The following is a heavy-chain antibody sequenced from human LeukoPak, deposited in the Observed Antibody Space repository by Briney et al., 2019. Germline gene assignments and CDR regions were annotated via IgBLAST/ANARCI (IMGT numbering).Heavy chain of an antibody. D-gene: IGHD3-22*01. CDR2: ISSNGGST. CDR3: ARAYYYDSSSYYRNHFDY. V-gene: IGHV3-64*04. CDR1: GFTFSSYA. Sequence: GGSLRLSCSASGFTFSSYAMHWVRQAPGKGLEYVSAISSNGGSTYYADSVKGRFTISRDNAKNTLYLQMNSLRAEDTAVYYCARAYYYDSSSYYRNHFDYWGQGTLVTVSS. J-gene: IGHJ4*02.